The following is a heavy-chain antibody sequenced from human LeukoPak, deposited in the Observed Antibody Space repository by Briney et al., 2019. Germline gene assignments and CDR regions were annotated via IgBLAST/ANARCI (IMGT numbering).Heavy chain of an antibody. CDR3: ARSGYYSPVEGYYYMDV. V-gene: IGHV4-34*01. J-gene: IGHJ6*03. CDR2: INHSGST. D-gene: IGHD3-3*01. Sequence: SETLSLTCAVYGGSFSGYYWSWIRQPPGKGLEWIGEINHSGSTNYNPSLKSRVTISVDTSKNQFSLKLSSVTAADTAVYYCARSGYYSPVEGYYYMDVWGKGTTVTVSS. CDR1: GGSFSGYY.